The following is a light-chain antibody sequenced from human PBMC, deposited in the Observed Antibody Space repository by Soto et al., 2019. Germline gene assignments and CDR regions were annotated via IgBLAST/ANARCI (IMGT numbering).Light chain of an antibody. J-gene: IGKJ1*01. CDR2: DAS. CDR3: QQYNSYSRT. V-gene: IGKV1-5*01. Sequence: MTQSPSTLSASVGDRVTITCRASQSISSWLAWYQQKPGKAPNLLIYDASSLKTGVPSRFSGSGSGTEFTLSISSLQPDDFATYYCQQYNSYSRTFGQGSKADIK. CDR1: QSISSW.